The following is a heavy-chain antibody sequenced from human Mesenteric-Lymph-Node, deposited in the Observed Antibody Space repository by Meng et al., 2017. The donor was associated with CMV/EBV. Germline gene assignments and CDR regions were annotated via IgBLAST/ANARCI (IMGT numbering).Heavy chain of an antibody. CDR1: GGSISTSSYY. CDR3: ARQSRTTGDY. J-gene: IGHJ4*02. V-gene: IGHV4-39*01. Sequence: LTCTVAGGSISTSSYYWGWIRQPPGKGLEWIGTIYYSGSTYYNPSLKSRVTISVDTSKNQFSLKLSSVTAADTAVFYCARQSRTTGDYWGQGTLVTVSS. CDR2: IYYSGST. D-gene: IGHD4-11*01.